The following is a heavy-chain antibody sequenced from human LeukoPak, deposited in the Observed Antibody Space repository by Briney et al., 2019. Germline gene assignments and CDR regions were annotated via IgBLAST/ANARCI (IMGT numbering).Heavy chain of an antibody. CDR3: AISGNYFSRDAFDI. V-gene: IGHV4-39*02. Sequence: SETLSLTCTVSGGSISSSNYYWGWIRQPPGKGLEWIGEINHSGSTNYNPSLKSRVTISGDTSKHHFSLELRSVTAADTAVYYCAISGNYFSRDAFDIWGQGTMVTVSS. D-gene: IGHD1-26*01. CDR2: INHSGST. CDR1: GGSISSSNYY. J-gene: IGHJ3*02.